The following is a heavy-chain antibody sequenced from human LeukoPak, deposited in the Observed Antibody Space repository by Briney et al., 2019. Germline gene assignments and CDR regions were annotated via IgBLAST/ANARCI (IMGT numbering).Heavy chain of an antibody. CDR2: INGDGSDR. CDR3: ARGYRGAVPDPEGDS. CDR1: GFTFSNYW. J-gene: IGHJ4*02. Sequence: GGSLRLSCAASGFTFSNYWMHWVRQAPGKGLVWVSRINGDGSDRSHADSVKGRFTISRDNAKNTLYLQMNSLRVEDTAVYYCARGYRGAVPDPEGDSWGQGTLVTVSS. D-gene: IGHD6-19*01. V-gene: IGHV3-74*01.